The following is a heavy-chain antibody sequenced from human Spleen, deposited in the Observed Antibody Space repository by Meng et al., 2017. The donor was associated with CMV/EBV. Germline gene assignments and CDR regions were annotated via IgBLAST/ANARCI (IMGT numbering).Heavy chain of an antibody. CDR2: IYYDGTHE. D-gene: IGHD6-19*01. J-gene: IGHJ6*02. Sequence: LSLTCAASGFVFGSSGMHWVRQVPGKGLEWVALIYYDGTHEYYSDAVRGRFTISRDNSKNTVSLQMNSLRGEDTAVYFCAKDRVARWLASEVDYYGMDAWGQGTTVTVSS. V-gene: IGHV3-33*03. CDR3: AKDRVARWLASEVDYYGMDA. CDR1: GFVFGSSG.